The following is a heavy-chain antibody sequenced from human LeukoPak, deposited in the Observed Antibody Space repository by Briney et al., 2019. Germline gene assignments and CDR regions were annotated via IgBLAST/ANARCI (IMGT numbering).Heavy chain of an antibody. V-gene: IGHV3-74*01. CDR1: GFTFSSYA. CDR3: VRGRVGGVDY. J-gene: IGHJ4*02. D-gene: IGHD4-23*01. CDR2: IDTDGSRT. Sequence: GGSLRLSCAASGFTFSSYAMNWVRQAPGKGLVWVSYIDTDGSRTTYADSVKGRFTISRDNAKNTVYLQMDSLRAEDTAVYYCVRGRVGGVDYWGQGTLVTVSS.